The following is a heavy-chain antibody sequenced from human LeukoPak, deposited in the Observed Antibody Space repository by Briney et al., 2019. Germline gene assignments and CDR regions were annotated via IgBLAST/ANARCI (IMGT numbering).Heavy chain of an antibody. CDR2: VNPNSGGT. CDR1: GYTYTGYY. J-gene: IGHJ4*02. D-gene: IGHD1-7*01. V-gene: IGHV1-2*02. CDR3: ARDPWETGTTVDY. Sequence: ASVKVSCKASGYTYTGYYMHWVRQAPGQGLEWMGWVNPNSGGTNYAQKFQGRVTMTRDTSISTAYMELSRLRSDDTAVYYCARDPWETGTTVDYWGQGTLVTVSS.